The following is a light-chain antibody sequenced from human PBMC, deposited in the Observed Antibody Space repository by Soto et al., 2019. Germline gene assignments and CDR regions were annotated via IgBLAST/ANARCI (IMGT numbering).Light chain of an antibody. Sequence: QSALTQPASVSGSPGQSITISCTGTSSDVGGYNYVSWYQQHPGKAPKLMIYDVSNRPSGVSNRFSGSKSGNTAPLTISGHQAEDEADYYRSSYTSSRTPPYVVFGGGTKLTVL. J-gene: IGLJ2*01. CDR3: SSYTSSRTPPYVV. V-gene: IGLV2-14*01. CDR2: DVS. CDR1: SSDVGGYNY.